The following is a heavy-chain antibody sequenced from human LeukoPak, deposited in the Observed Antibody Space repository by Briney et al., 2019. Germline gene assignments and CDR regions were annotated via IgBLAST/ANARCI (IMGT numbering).Heavy chain of an antibody. J-gene: IGHJ3*02. D-gene: IGHD3-3*01. CDR2: ISSSSSYI. CDR3: ARDQGGTIFGVVTLNDAFDI. V-gene: IGHV3-21*01. Sequence: GGSLRLSCAASGFTFSSYSMNWVRQAPGKGLEWVSSISSSSSYIYYAGSVKGRFTISRDNAKNSLYLQMNSLRAEDTAVYYCARDQGGTIFGVVTLNDAFDIWGQGTMVTVSS. CDR1: GFTFSSYS.